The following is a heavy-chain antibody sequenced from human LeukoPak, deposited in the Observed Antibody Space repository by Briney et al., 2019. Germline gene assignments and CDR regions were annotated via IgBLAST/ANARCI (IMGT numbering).Heavy chain of an antibody. CDR1: GFTFSSYA. J-gene: IGHJ4*02. CDR3: ARDRIQEWLPPGRCDY. Sequence: PGRSLRLSCAASGFTFSSYAMHWVRQAPGKGLEGLAVISYDGSNKYYADSVTGRFTISRDNSQNTLYLQMNSLRAEDTAVYYCARDRIQEWLPPGRCDYWGQGTMVTVSS. V-gene: IGHV3-30*04. D-gene: IGHD5-12*01. CDR2: ISYDGSNK.